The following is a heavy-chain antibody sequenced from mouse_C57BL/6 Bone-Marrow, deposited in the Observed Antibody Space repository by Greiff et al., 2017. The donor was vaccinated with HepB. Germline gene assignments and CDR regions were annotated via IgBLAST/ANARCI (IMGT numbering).Heavy chain of an antibody. V-gene: IGHV1-55*01. CDR2: IYPGSGST. D-gene: IGHD2-4*01. Sequence: QVQLKQPGAELVKPGASVKLSCKASGYTFTSYWITWVKQRPGQGLEWIGDIYPGSGSTNYNEKFKSKATLTVDTSSSTAYMHLSSLTSEDSAVYYCAEIGDDDDAMDYWGQGTSVTVSS. CDR3: AEIGDDDDAMDY. CDR1: GYTFTSYW. J-gene: IGHJ4*01.